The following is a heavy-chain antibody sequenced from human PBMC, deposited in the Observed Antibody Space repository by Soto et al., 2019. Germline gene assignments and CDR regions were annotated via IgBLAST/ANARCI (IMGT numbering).Heavy chain of an antibody. D-gene: IGHD6-19*01. V-gene: IGHV4-30-2*01. CDR3: ASAGGLGAVAADY. CDR1: GGSISSGGYS. J-gene: IGHJ4*02. Sequence: QLQLQESGSGLVKPSQTLSLTCAVSGGSISSGGYSWSWIRQPPGKGLEWIGYIYHSGSTYYNPSIKSLVTISVDRSKNQFSLKLSSVTAADTAVYYCASAGGLGAVAADYWGQGTLVTVSS. CDR2: IYHSGST.